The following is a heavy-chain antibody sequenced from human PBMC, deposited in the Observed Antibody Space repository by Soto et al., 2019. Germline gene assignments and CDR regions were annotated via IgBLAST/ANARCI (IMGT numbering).Heavy chain of an antibody. J-gene: IGHJ6*02. CDR3: ARVRSYCTGECYENYYYDGLDV. CDR1: GFTFSSYA. V-gene: IGHV3-30-3*01. D-gene: IGHD2-21*01. Sequence: GESLKISCADSGFTFSSYALHWVRQAPGKGLEWVAVISYDGSNKYYADSVKGRFTISRDSSKNTLSLQMNSLRPEDTAVYYCARVRSYCTGECYENYYYDGLDVWGQGTTVTVS. CDR2: ISYDGSNK.